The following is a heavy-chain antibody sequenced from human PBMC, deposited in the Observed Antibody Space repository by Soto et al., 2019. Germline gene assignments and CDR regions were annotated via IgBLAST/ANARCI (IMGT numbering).Heavy chain of an antibody. CDR1: GFTFSSYG. V-gene: IGHV3-30*03. D-gene: IGHD3-10*01. Sequence: QVRLVESGGGVVQPGTSLRLSCAASGFTFSSYGMHWVRQAPGKGLEWVAVISYDGNNKYYADSVKGRFTISRDNSKNTLYLQMNSLRAEDTAVYFCASDGGYYYGMDVWGQGTTVTVSS. J-gene: IGHJ6*02. CDR3: ASDGGYYYGMDV. CDR2: ISYDGNNK.